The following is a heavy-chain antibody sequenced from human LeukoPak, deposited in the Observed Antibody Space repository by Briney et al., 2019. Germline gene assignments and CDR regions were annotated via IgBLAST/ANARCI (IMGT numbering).Heavy chain of an antibody. CDR1: GYTFTGYY. Sequence: ASVKVSCKASGYTFTGYYMHWVRQAPGQGLEWMGWINPNSGGINYAQKFQGWVTMTRDTSISTAYMELSRLRSDDTAVYYCARDTRYCSSTSCYLHYDYYYGMDVWGQGTTVTVSS. CDR3: ARDTRYCSSTSCYLHYDYYYGMDV. CDR2: INPNSGGI. V-gene: IGHV1-2*04. J-gene: IGHJ6*02. D-gene: IGHD2-2*01.